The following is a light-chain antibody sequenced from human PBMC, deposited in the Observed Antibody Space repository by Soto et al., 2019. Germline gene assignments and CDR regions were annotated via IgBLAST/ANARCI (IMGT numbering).Light chain of an antibody. CDR2: CAY. CDR1: QSVSSSN. Sequence: EIVLTQSPGTLSLSPGERATLSCRASQSVSSSNLAWYQQTPGQAPRLLIYCAYSMDTDVPGRFSGSGSGRDFTLTISRLEPEDFAVYYCQHYGSSRLTFGPGTKVDIK. CDR3: QHYGSSRLT. V-gene: IGKV3-20*01. J-gene: IGKJ3*01.